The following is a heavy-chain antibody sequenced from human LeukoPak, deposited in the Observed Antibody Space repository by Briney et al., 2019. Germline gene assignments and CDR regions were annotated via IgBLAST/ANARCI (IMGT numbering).Heavy chain of an antibody. CDR2: ISGSGGST. J-gene: IGHJ5*02. D-gene: IGHD6-13*01. CDR1: GFTFSSYA. CDR3: AKGSIAAAASTNRFDP. V-gene: IGHV3-23*01. Sequence: PGGSLRLSCAASGFTFSSYAMSWVRQAPGKGLEWVSAISGSGGSTYYADSVKGRFTISRDNSKNTLYLQMNSLRAEDTAVYYCAKGSIAAAASTNRFDPWGQGTLVTVSS.